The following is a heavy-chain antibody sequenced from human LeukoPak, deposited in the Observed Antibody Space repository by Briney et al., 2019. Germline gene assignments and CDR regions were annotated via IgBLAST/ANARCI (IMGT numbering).Heavy chain of an antibody. CDR3: AKEGYSYGYYFDY. CDR1: GFTFDDYG. CDR2: ISGHGGST. J-gene: IGHJ4*02. Sequence: PGASVRLSCAASGFTFDDYGMHWVRQAPGKGLEWVSLISGHGGSTYYADSVKGRFTISRDNSKNSLYLQMNSLRTEDTALYYCAKEGYSYGYYFDYWGKGTLVTVSS. D-gene: IGHD5-18*01. V-gene: IGHV3-43*02.